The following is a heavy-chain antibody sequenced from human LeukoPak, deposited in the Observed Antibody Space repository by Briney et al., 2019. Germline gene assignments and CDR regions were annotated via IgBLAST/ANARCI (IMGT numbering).Heavy chain of an antibody. CDR2: INPNSGGT. CDR1: GYTFTGDY. J-gene: IGHJ5*02. V-gene: IGHV1-2*02. Sequence: ASVKVSCKASGYTFTGDYMHWVRQAPGHGLEWMGWINPNSGGTKYARKFQGRVTMTRDTSINTAYMELSRLRSDDTAVYYCARDNSVEDTAWWFDPWGQGTLVTVSS. CDR3: ARDNSVEDTAWWFDP. D-gene: IGHD4-23*01.